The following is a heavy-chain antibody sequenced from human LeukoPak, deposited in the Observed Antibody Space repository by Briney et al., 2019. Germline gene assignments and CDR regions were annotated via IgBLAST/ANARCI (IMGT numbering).Heavy chain of an antibody. D-gene: IGHD2-15*01. CDR3: ARQVVAANYYYYMDV. Sequence: SETLSLTCTVSGGSISSYYWSWIRQPPGKGLEWIGYIYYSGSTNYNPSLKSRVTISVDTSKNQFSLKLSSVTAADTAVYYCARQVVAANYYYYMDVWGKGTTVTVSS. CDR1: GGSISSYY. V-gene: IGHV4-59*08. J-gene: IGHJ6*03. CDR2: IYYSGST.